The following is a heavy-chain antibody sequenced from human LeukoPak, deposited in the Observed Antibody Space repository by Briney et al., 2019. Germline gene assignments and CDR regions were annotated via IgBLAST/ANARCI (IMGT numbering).Heavy chain of an antibody. Sequence: PGGSLRLSCAASGFTFSDYWMLWVRQAPGKGLVWVSRINTDGSLTRYADSVQGRFTISRDTAKNTLFLQMNSLGAEDTAVYYCAREAKVGGALQYWGQGILVTVSS. D-gene: IGHD1-26*01. CDR1: GFTFSDYW. J-gene: IGHJ4*02. V-gene: IGHV3-74*01. CDR3: AREAKVGGALQY. CDR2: INTDGSLT.